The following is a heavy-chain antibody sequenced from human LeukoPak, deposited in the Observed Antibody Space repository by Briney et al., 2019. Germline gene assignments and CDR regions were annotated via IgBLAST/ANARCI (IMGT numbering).Heavy chain of an antibody. Sequence: GGSLRLSCSASGFTFSSYAMHWVRQAPGKGLEYVSAISSNGGSTYYADSVKGRFTISRDNSKNTLYLQMSSLRAEDTAVYYCVSAPGYSSGWYWFDPWGEGTLVGVSS. D-gene: IGHD6-19*01. CDR2: ISSNGGST. V-gene: IGHV3-64D*06. J-gene: IGHJ5*02. CDR3: VSAPGYSSGWYWFDP. CDR1: GFTFSSYA.